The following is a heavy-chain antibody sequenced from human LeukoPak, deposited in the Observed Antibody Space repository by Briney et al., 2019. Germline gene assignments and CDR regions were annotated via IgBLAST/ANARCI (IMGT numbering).Heavy chain of an antibody. J-gene: IGHJ3*02. Sequence: ASVKVSCKAPGYTFTGYYMHWVRRAPGQGLEWMGWINPNSGGTNYAQKFQGRVTMTRDTSISTAYMELSRLRSDDTAVYYCARDRWYYYDSSGYYSDAFDIWGQGTMVTVSS. V-gene: IGHV1-2*02. CDR1: GYTFTGYY. CDR2: INPNSGGT. CDR3: ARDRWYYYDSSGYYSDAFDI. D-gene: IGHD3-22*01.